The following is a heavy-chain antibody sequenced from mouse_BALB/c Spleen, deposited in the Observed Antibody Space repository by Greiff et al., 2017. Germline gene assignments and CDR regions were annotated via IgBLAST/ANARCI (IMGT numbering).Heavy chain of an antibody. CDR3: ARGGLLDAMDY. CDR1: GFTFSSYG. V-gene: IGHV5-6-3*01. J-gene: IGHJ4*01. CDR2: INSNGGST. D-gene: IGHD3-1*01. Sequence: DVKLVESGGGLVQPGGSLKLSCAASGFTFSSYGMSWVRQTPDKRLELVATINSNGGSTYYPDSVKGRFTISRDNAKNTLYLQMSSLKSEDTAMYYCARGGLLDAMDYWGQGTSVTVSS.